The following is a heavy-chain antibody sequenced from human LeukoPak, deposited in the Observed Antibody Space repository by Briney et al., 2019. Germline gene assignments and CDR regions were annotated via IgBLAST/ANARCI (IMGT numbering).Heavy chain of an antibody. Sequence: PGGSLRLSCAASGFTLSNYDMHWARQAPGKGLEWVSSISNGSRYIYYTDSVRGRFTISRDDATNTLYLEMNSLRAQDTTVYYCARADCNSSTCYLRRSWFDPWGQGTLVTVSS. V-gene: IGHV3-21*01. CDR1: GFTLSNYD. J-gene: IGHJ5*02. CDR3: ARADCNSSTCYLRRSWFDP. D-gene: IGHD2/OR15-2a*01. CDR2: ISNGSRYI.